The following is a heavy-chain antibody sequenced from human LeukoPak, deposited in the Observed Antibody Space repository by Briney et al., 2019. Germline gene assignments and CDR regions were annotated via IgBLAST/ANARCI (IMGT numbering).Heavy chain of an antibody. CDR2: IIPIFGTA. CDR3: ARDGADYYDSRGFVY. Sequence: GASVKVSCKASGGTFSSYAISWVRQAPGQGLEWMGGIIPIFGTANYAQKFQGRVTITTDESTSTAYMELSSLRSEDTAVYYCARDGADYYDSRGFVYWGQGTLVTVSS. V-gene: IGHV1-69*05. J-gene: IGHJ4*02. CDR1: GGTFSSYA. D-gene: IGHD3-22*01.